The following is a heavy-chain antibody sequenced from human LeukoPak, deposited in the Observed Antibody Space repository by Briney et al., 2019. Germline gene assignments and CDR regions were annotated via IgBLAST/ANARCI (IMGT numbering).Heavy chain of an antibody. CDR1: GGSFSGYY. CDR3: ARRAVVVPNWFDP. D-gene: IGHD2-2*01. Sequence: SETLSLTCAVYGGSFSGYYWSWIRQPPGKGLEWIGEINHSGSTNYNPSLKSRVTVSVDTSKNQFSLKLSSVTAADTAVYYCARRAVVVPNWFDPWGQGTLVTVSS. J-gene: IGHJ5*02. CDR2: INHSGST. V-gene: IGHV4-34*01.